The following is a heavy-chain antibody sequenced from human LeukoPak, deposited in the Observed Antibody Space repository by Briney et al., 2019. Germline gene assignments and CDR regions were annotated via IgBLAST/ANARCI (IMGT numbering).Heavy chain of an antibody. CDR1: GFTFSNYA. J-gene: IGHJ4*02. CDR2: IIASGGST. CDR3: AKGRGSSSYYHFDY. V-gene: IGHV3-23*01. Sequence: GGSLRLSCAVSGFTFSNYAMSWVRQAPGKGLEWISTIIASGGSTYYAVSVRGRFTISRDNSKNTLYLQMNSLRAEDTALYYCAKGRGSSSYYHFDYWGQGTLVSVSS. D-gene: IGHD6-13*01.